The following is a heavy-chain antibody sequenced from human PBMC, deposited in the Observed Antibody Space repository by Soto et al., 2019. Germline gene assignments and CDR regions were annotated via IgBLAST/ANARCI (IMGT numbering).Heavy chain of an antibody. V-gene: IGHV3-21*01. CDR3: ARDRSIVVVPAALDF. Sequence: PGGSLRLSCAASGFTFSSYSMNWVRQAPGKGLEWVSSISSSSNYIYYADSVKGRFTISRDNAKSSLYLQMNSLRAEDTAVYYCARDRSIVVVPAALDFWGQGTLVTVSS. D-gene: IGHD2-2*01. CDR2: ISSSSNYI. J-gene: IGHJ4*02. CDR1: GFTFSSYS.